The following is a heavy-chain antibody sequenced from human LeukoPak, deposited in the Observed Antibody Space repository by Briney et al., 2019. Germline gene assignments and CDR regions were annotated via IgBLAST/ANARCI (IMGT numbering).Heavy chain of an antibody. CDR2: INPNSGGT. D-gene: IGHD1-26*01. Sequence: GASVKVSCKASGYTFTGYYMHWLRQAPGQGLEWMGWINPNSGGTNYAQKFQGRVTMTRDTSISTAYMELSRLRSDDTAVYYCAREWQVGATGFDYWGQGPLVTVSS. J-gene: IGHJ4*02. CDR1: GYTFTGYY. V-gene: IGHV1-2*02. CDR3: AREWQVGATGFDY.